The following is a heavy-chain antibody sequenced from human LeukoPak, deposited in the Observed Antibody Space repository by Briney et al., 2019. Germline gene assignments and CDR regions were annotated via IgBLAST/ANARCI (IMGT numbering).Heavy chain of an antibody. D-gene: IGHD2-2*01. Sequence: GGSLRLSCAASGFTFSSYAMHWVRQAPGKGLEWVAVISYDGSNKYYADSVKGRFTISRDNSKNTLYLQMNSLRAEDTAVYYCAREEVYCSSTSCYAFDIWGQGTMVTVSS. CDR1: GFTFSSYA. J-gene: IGHJ3*02. CDR2: ISYDGSNK. V-gene: IGHV3-30-3*01. CDR3: AREEVYCSSTSCYAFDI.